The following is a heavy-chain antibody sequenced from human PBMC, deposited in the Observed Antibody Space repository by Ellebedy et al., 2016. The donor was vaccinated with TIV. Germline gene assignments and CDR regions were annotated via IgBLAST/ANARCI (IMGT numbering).Heavy chain of an antibody. CDR2: ISLTGTI. CDR3: ARSVGPLDY. J-gene: IGHJ4*02. V-gene: IGHV3-48*02. D-gene: IGHD2-15*01. Sequence: GEFLKISCAASGFTFKKYSMNWVRQAPGKGLEWVSYISLTGTIYYADSVKGRFTISRDTDKNSLFLQVNSLRDEDTAVYYCARSVGPLDYWGQGTLVTVSS. CDR1: GFTFKKYS.